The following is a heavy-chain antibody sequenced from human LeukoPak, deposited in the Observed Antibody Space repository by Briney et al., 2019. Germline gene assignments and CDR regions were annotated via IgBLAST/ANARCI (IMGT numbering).Heavy chain of an antibody. V-gene: IGHV1-69*04. CDR2: IIPILGIA. J-gene: IGHJ5*02. D-gene: IGHD6-13*01. CDR3: AREVRIAAAAWFDP. Sequence: GASVKVSCKASGGTFSSYAISWVRQAPGQGLEWMGRIIPILGIANYAQKLQGRVTITADKSTSTAYMELSSLRSEDTAVYYCAREVRIAAAAWFDPWGQGTLVTVSS. CDR1: GGTFSSYA.